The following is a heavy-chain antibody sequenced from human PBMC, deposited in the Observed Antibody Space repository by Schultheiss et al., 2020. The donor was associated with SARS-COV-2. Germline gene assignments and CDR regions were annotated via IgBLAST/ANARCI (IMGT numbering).Heavy chain of an antibody. CDR1: GFTFSSYA. J-gene: IGHJ4*02. CDR3: AKATPSYDSSGTRYFDY. Sequence: GGSLRLSCAASGFTFSSYAMSWVRQAPGKGLEWVSAITDSGGSAYYADSVKGRFTISRDNPKNTLYLQMHSLRAEDTAVYYCAKATPSYDSSGTRYFDYWGQGTLVTVSS. D-gene: IGHD3-22*01. CDR2: ITDSGGSA. V-gene: IGHV3-23*01.